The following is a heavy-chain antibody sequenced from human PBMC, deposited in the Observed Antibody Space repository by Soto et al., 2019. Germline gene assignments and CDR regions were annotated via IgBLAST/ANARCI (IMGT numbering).Heavy chain of an antibody. J-gene: IGHJ6*02. CDR1: GGTFSSYA. Sequence: QVQLVQSGAEVKKPGSSVKVSCKASGGTFSSYAISWVRQAPGQGLEWMGGIIPIFGTANYAQKFQGRVTIXXDXSXXTAYMELSSLRSEDTAVYYCARERRGQLWSLGMDVWGQGTTVTVSS. CDR2: IIPIFGTA. V-gene: IGHV1-69*12. CDR3: ARERRGQLWSLGMDV. D-gene: IGHD5-18*01.